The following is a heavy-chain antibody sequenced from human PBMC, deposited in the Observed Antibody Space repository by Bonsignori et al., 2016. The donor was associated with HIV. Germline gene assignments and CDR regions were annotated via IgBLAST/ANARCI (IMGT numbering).Heavy chain of an antibody. CDR1: GFTFSSYE. D-gene: IGHD3-10*01. J-gene: IGHJ6*03. CDR2: ISSSGSTI. Sequence: SLKISCAASGFTFSSYEMNWVRQAPGKGLEWVSYISSSGSTIYYADSVKGRFTISRDNAKNSLYLQMNSLRAEDTAVYYCAREAGLLWFGELSPYYYYYMDVWGKGTTVTVSS. V-gene: IGHV3-48*03. CDR3: AREAGLLWFGELSPYYYYYMDV.